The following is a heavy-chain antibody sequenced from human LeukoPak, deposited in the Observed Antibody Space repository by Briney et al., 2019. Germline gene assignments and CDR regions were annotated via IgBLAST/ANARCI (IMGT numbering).Heavy chain of an antibody. J-gene: IGHJ2*01. CDR1: GGSISSSSFH. CDR3: ARSFGGNSVNWYFDL. V-gene: IGHV4-39*01. D-gene: IGHD4-23*01. Sequence: QPSETLSLTCTVSGGSISSSSFHWGCIRQPPGKGLEWIGSIFYSGSTYYNPSLKSRVTISVDTSKNQFSLKLSSVTASDTAVYYCARSFGGNSVNWYFDLWGRGTLVTVSS. CDR2: IFYSGST.